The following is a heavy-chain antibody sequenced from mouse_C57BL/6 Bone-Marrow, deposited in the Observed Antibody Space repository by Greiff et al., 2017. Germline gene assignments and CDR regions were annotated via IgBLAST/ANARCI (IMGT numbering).Heavy chain of an antibody. J-gene: IGHJ2*01. CDR1: GYTFTDYY. Sequence: VQLQQSGPELVKPGASVKISCKASGYTFTDYYMNWVKQSHGKSLEWIGDINPNNGGTSYNQKFKGKATLTVDKSSSTAYMELRSLTSEDSAVYYWAREGNWGSFDYWGQGTTLTVSS. CDR2: INPNNGGT. CDR3: AREGNWGSFDY. V-gene: IGHV1-26*01. D-gene: IGHD4-1*01.